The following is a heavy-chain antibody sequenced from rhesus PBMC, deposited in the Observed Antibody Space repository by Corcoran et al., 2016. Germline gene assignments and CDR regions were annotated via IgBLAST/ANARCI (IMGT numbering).Heavy chain of an antibody. CDR3: ARTQYFTGSGFYQVIDY. CDR1: GFSLTTSGMG. Sequence: QVTLKESGPALVKPTQTLTLTCTFSGFSLTTSGMGVGWIRQPPGKALEWLALISWDYDKRYSTYLKSRLTITKDTSKNQVVLTMTNMYPVDTATYYCARTQYFTGSGFYQVIDYWGQGVLVTVSS. J-gene: IGHJ4*01. V-gene: IGHV2-174*01. D-gene: IGHD2-21*01. CDR2: ISWDYDK.